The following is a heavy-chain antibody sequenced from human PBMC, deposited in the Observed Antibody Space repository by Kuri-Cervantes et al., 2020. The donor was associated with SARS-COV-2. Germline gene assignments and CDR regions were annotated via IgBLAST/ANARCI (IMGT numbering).Heavy chain of an antibody. CDR3: ARVQSATGTQFFFDY. CDR2: IIPLFATP. J-gene: IGHJ4*02. CDR1: GYTFTSYY. V-gene: IGHV1-69*13. Sequence: SVKVSCKASGYTFTSYYMHWVRQAPGQGLEWMGNIIPLFATPNYAQKFQGRVTITADELTSTVYMEFSSLRFQDTAVYYCARVQSATGTQFFFDYWGQGTLVTVSS. D-gene: IGHD1-1*01.